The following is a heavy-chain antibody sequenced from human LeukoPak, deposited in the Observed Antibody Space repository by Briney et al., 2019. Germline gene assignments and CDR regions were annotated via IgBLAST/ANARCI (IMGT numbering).Heavy chain of an antibody. J-gene: IGHJ6*03. D-gene: IGHD3-16*01. CDR2: INPSGGST. CDR3: ARGYGSGYYYYYMDV. V-gene: IGHV1-46*01. CDR1: GYSFTSYN. Sequence: ASVKVSCKASGYSFTSYNMHWVRQAPGQGLEWMGMINPSGGSTSYTRKFQGRVTMTRDTSTSTVYMELSSLRSEDTAVYYCARGYGSGYYYYYMDVWGKGTTVTVSS.